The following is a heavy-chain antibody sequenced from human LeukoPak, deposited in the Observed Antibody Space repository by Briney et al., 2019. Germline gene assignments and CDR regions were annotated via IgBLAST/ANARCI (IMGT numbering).Heavy chain of an antibody. V-gene: IGHV1-8*01. CDR3: ARESASGSGWPRPKGFDP. CDR2: MNPNSGNT. CDR1: GYTFTSYD. D-gene: IGHD6-19*01. Sequence: GASVKVSCKASGYTFTSYDINWVRQATGQGLEWMGWMNPNSGNTGYSQKFQGRVTITRDTSASTAYMELSSLRSEDTAVYYCARESASGSGWPRPKGFDPWGQGTLVTVSS. J-gene: IGHJ5*02.